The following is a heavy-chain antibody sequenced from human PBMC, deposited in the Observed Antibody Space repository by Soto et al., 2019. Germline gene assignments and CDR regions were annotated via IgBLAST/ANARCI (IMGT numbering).Heavy chain of an antibody. J-gene: IGHJ4*02. Sequence: LRLSCAASGFTFSSYAMSWVRQAPGKGLEWVSAISGSGGSTYYADSVKGRFTISRDNSKNTLYLQMNSLRAEDTAVYYCAKVLGGYNDFDYWGQGTLVTVSS. CDR3: AKVLGGYNDFDY. D-gene: IGHD5-18*01. CDR1: GFTFSSYA. V-gene: IGHV3-23*01. CDR2: ISGSGGST.